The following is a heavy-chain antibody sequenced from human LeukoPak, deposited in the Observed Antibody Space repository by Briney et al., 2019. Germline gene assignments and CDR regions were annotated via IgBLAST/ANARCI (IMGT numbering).Heavy chain of an antibody. CDR2: INHSGST. D-gene: IGHD5-12*01. CDR1: GGAFSGYY. V-gene: IGHV4-34*01. J-gene: IGHJ4*02. CDR3: ARAGWLRTKGYFDY. Sequence: PSGTPSPTPAVYGGAFSGYYWGWVRPPPRKGLGWIGEINHSGSTNYNPSLKSRVTISVDTSKNQFSLKLSSVTAADTAVYYCARAGWLRTKGYFDYWGQGTLVTVSS.